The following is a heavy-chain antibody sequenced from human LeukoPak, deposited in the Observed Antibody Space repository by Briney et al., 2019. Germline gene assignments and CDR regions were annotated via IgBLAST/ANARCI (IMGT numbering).Heavy chain of an antibody. V-gene: IGHV3-9*01. CDR2: ISWISGSI. J-gene: IGHJ4*02. CDR1: GFTFSSYA. Sequence: GGSLRLSCAASGFTFSSYAMHWVRQAPGKGLEWVSGISWISGSIAYGDSVKGRFTISRDNAKKSLYLQMNSLRAEDTALYYCVKDTSDYLFDYWGQGTLVTVSS. CDR3: VKDTSDYLFDY. D-gene: IGHD4-17*01.